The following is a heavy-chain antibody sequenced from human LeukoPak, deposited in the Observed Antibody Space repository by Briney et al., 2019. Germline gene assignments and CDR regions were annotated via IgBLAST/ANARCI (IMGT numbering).Heavy chain of an antibody. CDR2: TYYRSKWNH. V-gene: IGHV6-1*01. D-gene: IGHD1-1*01. CDR1: GDSVSINRVA. CDR3: AMDNWGDLYLDN. J-gene: IGHJ4*02. Sequence: SQTLSLTCAISGDSVSINRVAWNWLRQSPTRGLEWLGRTYYRSKWNHDYGVFVRGRITIYADTSKNEFHLHLNSVTPEDTAVYYYAMDNWGDLYLDNWGQGTLVTVSS.